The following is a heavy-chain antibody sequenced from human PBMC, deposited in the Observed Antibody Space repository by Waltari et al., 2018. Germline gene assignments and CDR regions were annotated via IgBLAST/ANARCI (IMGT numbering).Heavy chain of an antibody. J-gene: IGHJ4*02. V-gene: IGHV1-69*10. Sequence: QVQLVQSGAEVKKPGSSVKVSCKASGGTFSSYAISWVRQAPGQGLEWMGGIIPILGIANYAQKFQGRVTITADKSTSTAYMELSSLRSEDTAVYYCARGERGREIRGPFDYWGQGTLVTVSS. CDR2: IIPILGIA. CDR3: ARGERGREIRGPFDY. CDR1: GGTFSSYA.